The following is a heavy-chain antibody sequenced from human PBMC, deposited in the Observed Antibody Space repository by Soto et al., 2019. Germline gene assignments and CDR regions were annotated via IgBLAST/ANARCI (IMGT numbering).Heavy chain of an antibody. CDR2: INHSGSN. V-gene: IGHV4-34*01. Sequence: SETLSLTCAVYGGSFSGYYWSWIRQPPGKGLEWIGEINHSGSNNYNPSLKRRGTISVDTAKNQFSLKLSSVTAADTAVYYCARGGIGYYYYGMDVWGQGTTVTVSS. CDR3: ARGGIGYYYYGMDV. CDR1: GGSFSGYY. J-gene: IGHJ6*02.